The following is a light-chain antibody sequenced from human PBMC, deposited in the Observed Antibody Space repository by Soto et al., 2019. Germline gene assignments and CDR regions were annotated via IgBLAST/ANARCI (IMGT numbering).Light chain of an antibody. J-gene: IGKJ5*01. CDR1: QDIDNS. CDR3: QQHDGRPTMT. V-gene: IGKV1-33*01. CDR2: AVS. Sequence: IQLTQSPSSLSASVGETVTITCRASQDIDNSLNWYQHKPGNAPNLLVYAVSFLETVVPSRFSGRGSGTVFSLTINSLQSDDFATYYCQQHDGRPTMTFGQGTRLDSK.